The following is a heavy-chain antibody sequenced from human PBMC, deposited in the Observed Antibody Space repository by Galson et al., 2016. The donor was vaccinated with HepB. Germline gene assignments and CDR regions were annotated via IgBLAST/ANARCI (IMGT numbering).Heavy chain of an antibody. CDR1: GYTFAGYY. CDR3: ARAGLLWAGELPYYYYGMDV. D-gene: IGHD3-10*01. CDR2: INPHSGVT. J-gene: IGHJ6*02. V-gene: IGHV1-2*04. Sequence: SVKVSCKASGYTFAGYYMNWVRRAPGQGLEWMGWINPHSGVTNYAQKFQDWVTMTTDTSSNTAYLGLKRLKSDDTAVYFCARAGLLWAGELPYYYYGMDVCGQGTTVTVSS.